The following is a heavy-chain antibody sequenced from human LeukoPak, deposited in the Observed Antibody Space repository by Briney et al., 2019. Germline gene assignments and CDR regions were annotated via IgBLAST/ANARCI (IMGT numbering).Heavy chain of an antibody. CDR2: ITYDGSNK. CDR1: GFTFSSYG. Sequence: GGSLRLSCAASGFTFSSYGMHWVRQAPGKGLEWVAFITYDGSNKYYADSVKGRFTISRDNSKNTLYLQMNSLRAEDTAVYYCAKDDSSDWYYFDYWGQGTLVTVSS. D-gene: IGHD6-19*01. J-gene: IGHJ4*02. CDR3: AKDDSSDWYYFDY. V-gene: IGHV3-30*02.